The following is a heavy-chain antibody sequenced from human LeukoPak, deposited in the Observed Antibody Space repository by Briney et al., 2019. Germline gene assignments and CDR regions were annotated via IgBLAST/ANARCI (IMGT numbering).Heavy chain of an antibody. V-gene: IGHV4-34*01. Sequence: SETLSLTCAVYGGSFSGYYWSWIRQPPGKGLEWIGEINHSGSTNYNPSPKSRVTISVDTSKNQFSLKLSSVTAAGTAVYYCARAIVVVPAAIESYYYYGMDVWGQGTTVTVSS. J-gene: IGHJ6*02. CDR2: INHSGST. CDR1: GGSFSGYY. D-gene: IGHD2-2*02. CDR3: ARAIVVVPAAIESYYYYGMDV.